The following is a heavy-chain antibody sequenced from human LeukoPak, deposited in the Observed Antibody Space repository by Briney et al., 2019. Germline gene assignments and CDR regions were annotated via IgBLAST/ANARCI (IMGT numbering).Heavy chain of an antibody. J-gene: IGHJ6*04. D-gene: IGHD6-19*01. Sequence: PSETLSLTCAVYGGSLSGYYWTWIRQPPGKGLEWIGEINHSGSTNYNPSLKSRVTISVDTSKSQFSLKLSPVTAADTAVYYCARTVAVAGTLYYYCGMDVWGKGTTVTVSS. CDR1: GGSLSGYY. CDR2: INHSGST. CDR3: ARTVAVAGTLYYYCGMDV. V-gene: IGHV4-34*01.